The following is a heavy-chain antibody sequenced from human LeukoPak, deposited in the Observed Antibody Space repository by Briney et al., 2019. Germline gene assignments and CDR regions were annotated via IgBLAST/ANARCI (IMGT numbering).Heavy chain of an antibody. CDR3: AKRRQYSSTHFHFDY. CDR2: IYYSGST. D-gene: IGHD6-13*01. J-gene: IGHJ4*02. CDR1: SGSISSYY. V-gene: IGHV4-59*01. Sequence: SETLSLTCTVSSGSISSYYWSWIRQPPGKGLEWIGYIYYSGSTNYNPSLKSRVTISVDTSKNQFSLKLSSVTAADTALYYCAKRRQYSSTHFHFDYWGQGTLITVSS.